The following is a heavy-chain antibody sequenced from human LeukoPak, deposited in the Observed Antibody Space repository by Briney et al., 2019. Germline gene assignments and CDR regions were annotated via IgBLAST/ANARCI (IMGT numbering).Heavy chain of an antibody. D-gene: IGHD2-8*01. CDR3: ANEGPNFDY. CDR2: IRYDGSNK. CDR1: GFTFSSYG. Sequence: GGSLRLSCTASGFTFSSYGMHWVRQAPGKGLEGVAFIRYDGSNKYYADSVKGRFTISRDNSKNTVYLQMNSLRAEDTAVYYCANEGPNFDYWGQGTLVTVSS. J-gene: IGHJ4*02. V-gene: IGHV3-30*02.